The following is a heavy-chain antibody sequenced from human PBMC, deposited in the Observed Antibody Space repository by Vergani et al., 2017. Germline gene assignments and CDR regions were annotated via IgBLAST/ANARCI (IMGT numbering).Heavy chain of an antibody. J-gene: IGHJ4*02. CDR3: ARVGCSGGSCYFDY. CDR2: ISSSGSTI. CDR1: GFTFSSYS. V-gene: IGHV3-48*04. Sequence: EVQLVESGGGLVQPGGSLRLSCAASGFTFSSYSMNWVRQAPGKGLEWVSYISSSGSTIYYADSVKGRFTISRDNAKNSLYLQMNSLRAEDTAVYYCARVGCSGGSCYFDYWGQGTLVTVSS. D-gene: IGHD2-15*01.